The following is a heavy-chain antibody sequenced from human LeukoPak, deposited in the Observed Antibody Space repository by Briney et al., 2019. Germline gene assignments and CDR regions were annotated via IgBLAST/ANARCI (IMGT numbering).Heavy chain of an antibody. CDR2: ISSSSSYI. Sequence: GGSLRLSCAASGFTFSSYSMNWVRQAPGKGLEWVSSISSSSSYIYYADSVKGRFTISRDNAKNSLYLQMNSLRAGDTAVYSCARVAKERVGGVYYFDYWGQGTLVTVSS. CDR3: ARVAKERVGGVYYFDY. V-gene: IGHV3-21*01. J-gene: IGHJ4*02. D-gene: IGHD1-1*01. CDR1: GFTFSSYS.